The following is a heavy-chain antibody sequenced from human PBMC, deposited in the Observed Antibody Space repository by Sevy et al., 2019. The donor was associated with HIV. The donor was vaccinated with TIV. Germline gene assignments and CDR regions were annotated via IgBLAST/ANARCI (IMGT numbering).Heavy chain of an antibody. CDR2: TFYRSNWYN. D-gene: IGHD1-20*01. J-gene: IGHJ6*02. Sequence: SQTLSLTCAISGDSVSSNNAAWNWIRQSPSRGLEWLGRTFYRSNWYNDYAASVKGRITINPDTSMNQLSLQLTSVTPEDTAVYYCARDGLTYGGMDVWGQGTTVTVSS. CDR3: ARDGLTYGGMDV. V-gene: IGHV6-1*01. CDR1: GDSVSSNNAA.